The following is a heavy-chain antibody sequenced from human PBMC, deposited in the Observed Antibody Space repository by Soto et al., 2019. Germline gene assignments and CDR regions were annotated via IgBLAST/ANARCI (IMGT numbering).Heavy chain of an antibody. Sequence: EVQLLESGGGLVQPGGSLRLSCAASGFTFSSYAMSWVRQAPGKGLEWVSAISGSGGSTYYADSVKGRFTISRDNSKNTLYLQMNSLRAEDTAVYYCARAVTLRSRGWTDAFDIWGQGTMVTVSS. D-gene: IGHD6-19*01. V-gene: IGHV3-23*01. J-gene: IGHJ3*02. CDR1: GFTFSSYA. CDR2: ISGSGGST. CDR3: ARAVTLRSRGWTDAFDI.